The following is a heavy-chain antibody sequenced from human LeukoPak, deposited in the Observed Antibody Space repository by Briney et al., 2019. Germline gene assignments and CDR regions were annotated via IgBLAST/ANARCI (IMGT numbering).Heavy chain of an antibody. Sequence: KVSCKASGYSFTSYWIGWVRQMPGKGLEWMGIIYPGDSDTRYSPSFQGQVTISADKSISTAYLQWSSLKASDTTMYYCARHRRVRGVSSEFDYWGQGTLVTVSS. CDR1: GYSFTSYW. CDR3: ARHRRVRGVSSEFDY. CDR2: IYPGDSDT. D-gene: IGHD3-10*01. V-gene: IGHV5-51*01. J-gene: IGHJ4*02.